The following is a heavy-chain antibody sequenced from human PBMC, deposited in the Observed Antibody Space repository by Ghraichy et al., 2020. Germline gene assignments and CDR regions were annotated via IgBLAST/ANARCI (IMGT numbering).Heavy chain of an antibody. CDR3: ARGSTYYDFWSGYSFDY. CDR2: INHSGST. J-gene: IGHJ4*02. Sequence: SQTLSLTCAVYGGSFSGYYWSWIRQPPGKGLEWIGEINHSGSTNYNPSLKSRVTISVDTSKNQFSLKLSSVTAADTAVYYCARGSTYYDFWSGYSFDYWGQGTLVTVSS. D-gene: IGHD3-3*01. V-gene: IGHV4-34*01. CDR1: GGSFSGYY.